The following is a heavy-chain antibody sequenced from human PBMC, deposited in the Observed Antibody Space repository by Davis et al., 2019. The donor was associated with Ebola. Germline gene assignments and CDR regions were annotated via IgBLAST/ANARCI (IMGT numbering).Heavy chain of an antibody. CDR2: ISGSGGTT. V-gene: IGHV3-23*01. CDR1: GFTFSSYA. CDR3: AKGQRHSSGWYAFDY. Sequence: GESLKISCAASGFTFSSYAMSWVRQAPGKGLEWVSAISGSGGTTYYAGSVKGRFTVSRDNSKNTLYLQMNSLRAEDTAVYYCAKGQRHSSGWYAFDYWGQGTLVTVSS. D-gene: IGHD6-19*01. J-gene: IGHJ4*02.